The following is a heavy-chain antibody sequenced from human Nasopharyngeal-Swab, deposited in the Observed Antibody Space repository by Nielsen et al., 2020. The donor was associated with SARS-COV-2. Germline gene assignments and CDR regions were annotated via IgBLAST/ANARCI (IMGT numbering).Heavy chain of an antibody. D-gene: IGHD3-10*01. CDR3: ARGRGVVLDH. Sequence: GESLKISCAASGFPFRDYSINWVRQAPGKGLQWVSSISSGSAYIHYADSVRGRFTISRDNAKNSLYLQMNSLRADDTAVYYCARGRGVVLDHWGQGTLVTVSS. J-gene: IGHJ4*02. CDR2: ISSGSAYI. V-gene: IGHV3-21*01. CDR1: GFPFRDYS.